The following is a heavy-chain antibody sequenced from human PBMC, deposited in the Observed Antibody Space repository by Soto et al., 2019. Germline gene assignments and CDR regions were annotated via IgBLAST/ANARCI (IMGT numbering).Heavy chain of an antibody. Sequence: HGESLKISCKGSGYSFINYWINWVRQMPGKGLEWMGRIDPGDSYTNYSPSFQGHVTISADKSISTAYLQWSSLRASDTAMYYCAILPPEGSSGKTWGQGTLVTSPQ. V-gene: IGHV5-10-1*01. CDR3: AILPPEGSSGKT. D-gene: IGHD3-10*01. CDR2: IDPGDSYT. CDR1: GYSFINYW. J-gene: IGHJ5*02.